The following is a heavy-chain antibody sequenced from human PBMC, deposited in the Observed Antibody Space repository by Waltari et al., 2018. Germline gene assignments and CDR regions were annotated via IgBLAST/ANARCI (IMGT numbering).Heavy chain of an antibody. Sequence: EVQLVESGGGLVQPGGSPSRSCEAPGFTFSSYSMTWCRQAPGKGLEWVANIKEDGTEKKYVDSVKGRFTISRDNAKNSLYLEMNSLRVEDTAVYYCARGRYVPGPWGQGTLVTVSS. V-gene: IGHV3-7*03. J-gene: IGHJ5*02. D-gene: IGHD3-10*02. CDR1: GFTFSSYS. CDR3: ARGRYVPGP. CDR2: IKEDGTEK.